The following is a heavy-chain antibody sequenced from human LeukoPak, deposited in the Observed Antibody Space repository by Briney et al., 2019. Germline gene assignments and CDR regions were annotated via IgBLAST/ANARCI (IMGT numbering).Heavy chain of an antibody. CDR3: ATSYDAKTAPYDL. J-gene: IGHJ5*02. Sequence: PSETLSLTCTVSGGSISSYCWTWVRQPPGKGHEWIGYIYTSGTTDHNPSLRSRLTMSVDTSKNQLSLELRFLTAADTAVYYCATSYDAKTAPYDLWGQGTLVTVSS. CDR1: GGSISSYC. V-gene: IGHV4-4*09. CDR2: IYTSGTT. D-gene: IGHD3-3*01.